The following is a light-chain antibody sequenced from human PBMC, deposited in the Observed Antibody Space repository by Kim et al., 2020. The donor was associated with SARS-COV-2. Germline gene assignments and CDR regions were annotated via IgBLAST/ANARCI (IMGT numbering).Light chain of an antibody. V-gene: IGLV1-44*01. CDR1: SSNIGSNT. Sequence: GQGVTISCSGSSSNIGSNTVNWYQQLPGTAPKLLIYGNNQRPSGVPDRFSGSKSGTSASLAISGLQSEDEADYYCAAWDDSLNGVVFGGGTQLTVL. J-gene: IGLJ2*01. CDR2: GNN. CDR3: AAWDDSLNGVV.